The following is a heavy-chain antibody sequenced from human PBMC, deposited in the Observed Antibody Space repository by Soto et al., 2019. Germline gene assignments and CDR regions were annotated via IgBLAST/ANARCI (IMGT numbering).Heavy chain of an antibody. D-gene: IGHD3-9*01. CDR1: GYTFTSYA. V-gene: IGHV1-3*01. Sequence: ASVKVSCKASGYTFTSYAMHWVRQAPGQRLEWMGWINAGNGNTKYSQKFQGRVTITRDTSASTAYMELSSLTSEDTAVYYCARVGAYYNILTGYSPHFDYWGQGTLVTVSS. J-gene: IGHJ4*02. CDR2: INAGNGNT. CDR3: ARVGAYYNILTGYSPHFDY.